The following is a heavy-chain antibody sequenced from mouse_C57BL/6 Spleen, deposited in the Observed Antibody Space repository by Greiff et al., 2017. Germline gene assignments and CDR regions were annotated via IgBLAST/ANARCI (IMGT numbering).Heavy chain of an antibody. Sequence: VQLQQPGAELVKPGASVKMSCKASGYTFTSYWMNWVKQRPGQGLEWIGMIHPNSGRTNYNEKFKSKATLTVDTSSSTAYMQLSSLTSEDSAVYYCARSYGECWYLDVWGKGTTVTVSS. J-gene: IGHJ1*03. CDR1: GYTFTSYW. V-gene: IGHV1-64*01. CDR3: ARSYGECWYLDV. CDR2: IHPNSGRT. D-gene: IGHD3-3*01.